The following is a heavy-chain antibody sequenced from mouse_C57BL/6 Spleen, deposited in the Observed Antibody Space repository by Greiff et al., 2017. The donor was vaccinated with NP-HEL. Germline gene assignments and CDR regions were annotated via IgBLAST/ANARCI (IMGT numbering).Heavy chain of an antibody. CDR2: ISYDGSN. D-gene: IGHD1-1*01. J-gene: IGHJ2*01. CDR3: ARITYEGVDY. CDR1: GYSITSGYY. V-gene: IGHV3-6*01. Sequence: EVKVEESGPGLVKPSQSLSLTCSVTGYSITSGYYWNWIRQFPGNKLEWMGYISYDGSNNYNPSLKNRISITRDTSKNQFFLKLNSVTTEDTATYYCARITYEGVDYWGQGTTLTVSS.